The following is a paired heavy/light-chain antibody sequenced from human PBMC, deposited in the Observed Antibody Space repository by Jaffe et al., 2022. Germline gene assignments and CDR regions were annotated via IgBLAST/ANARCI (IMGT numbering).Heavy chain of an antibody. J-gene: IGHJ4*02. V-gene: IGHV3-23*01. Sequence: EVHLLESGGGLVQPGGSLRLSCAASGFTFSAYAMSWVRQAPGKGLEWVSAINGAITYYTDSVKGRFTISRDISRNTLYLEMHSLRAEDTALYYCARESHEWLVTLDSWGQGTLVTVSS. CDR1: GFTFSAYA. D-gene: IGHD6-19*01. CDR2: INGAIT. CDR3: ARESHEWLVTLDS.
Light chain of an antibody. CDR3: QTWGTDIGWV. CDR2: INSDGSH. J-gene: IGLJ3*02. V-gene: IGLV4-69*01. CDR1: SGHNYA. Sequence: QFVLTQSPSASASLGASVKLTCTLTSGHNYAIAWHQQQPEKGPRYLMKINSDGSHKKGDGVPDRFSGSRSGAERYLTISSLQSDDEGDYYCQTWGTDIGWVFGGGTKLTVV.